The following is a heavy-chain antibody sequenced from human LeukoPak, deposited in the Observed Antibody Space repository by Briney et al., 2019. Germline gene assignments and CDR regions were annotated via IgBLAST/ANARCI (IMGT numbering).Heavy chain of an antibody. V-gene: IGHV3-21*03. D-gene: IGHD2-2*01. CDR1: GFTFSSYS. Sequence: GGSLRLSCAASGFTFSSYSMNWVRQAPGKGLEWVSSIISSSSYIYYADSVKGRFTISRDNAKNSLYLQMNSLRAEDTAVYDCARDFGGYCSSTNCYLGHLDYWGQGTLVTVSS. CDR2: IISSSSYI. J-gene: IGHJ4*02. CDR3: ARDFGGYCSSTNCYLGHLDY.